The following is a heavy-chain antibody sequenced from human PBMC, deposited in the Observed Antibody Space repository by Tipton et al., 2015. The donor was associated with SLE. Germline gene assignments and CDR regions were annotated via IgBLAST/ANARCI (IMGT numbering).Heavy chain of an antibody. J-gene: IGHJ6*02. CDR1: GSSISSSSYY. D-gene: IGHD3-10*01. Sequence: TLSLTCTVSGSSISSSSYYWGWIRQPPGKGLEWIGSIYYSGSTYYNPSLKSRVTISIDTSQNQFSLQLSSVTAADTAVYYCARGHNVLLWFGELLDHQGHYGMDVWGQGTTVTVSS. CDR2: IYYSGST. CDR3: ARGHNVLLWFGELLDHQGHYGMDV. V-gene: IGHV4-39*07.